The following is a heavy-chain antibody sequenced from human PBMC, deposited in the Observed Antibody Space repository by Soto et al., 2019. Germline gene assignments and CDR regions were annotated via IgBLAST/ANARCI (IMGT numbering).Heavy chain of an antibody. J-gene: IGHJ3*02. V-gene: IGHV1-3*01. CDR2: INAGNGNT. D-gene: IGHD3-16*02. CDR1: GYTFTNYA. CDR3: AKPASYYDYNWGTYRPGPYDAFDI. Sequence: QVQLVQSGAEVKKPGASVKVSCKASGYTFTNYAMHWVRQAPGQRLEWMGWINAGNGNTKYSQKLQGRVTITRETSASRDYMELISLRSEDTAVYYGAKPASYYDYNWGTYRPGPYDAFDIWGKGTMVTVSS.